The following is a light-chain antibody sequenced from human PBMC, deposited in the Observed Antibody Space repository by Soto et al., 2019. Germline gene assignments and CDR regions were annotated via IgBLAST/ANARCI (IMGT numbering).Light chain of an antibody. CDR3: SSYADTNNLL. Sequence: QSVLTQPPSASGTPGQRVTISCSGSSFNIGSNYVYWYQQLPGTAPKLLIYRNNQRPSGVPDRFSASKSGTSAPLAISGLRSEDEADYYCSSYADTNNLLFGGGTKLTVL. V-gene: IGLV1-47*01. CDR2: RNN. J-gene: IGLJ2*01. CDR1: SFNIGSNY.